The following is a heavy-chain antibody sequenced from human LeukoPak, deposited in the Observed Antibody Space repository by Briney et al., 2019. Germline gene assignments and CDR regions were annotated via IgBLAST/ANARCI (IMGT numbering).Heavy chain of an antibody. CDR1: GGSISSYY. D-gene: IGHD3-22*01. V-gene: IGHV4-59*01. CDR2: IYYSGST. Sequence: KPSETLSLTCTVSGGSISSYYWSWIRQPPGKGLEWIGYIYYSGSTNYNPSLKSRVTISVDTSKNQFSLKLSSVTAADTAVYYCARELRSGYYYGYYYYYMDVWGKGTTVTISS. CDR3: ARELRSGYYYGYYYYYMDV. J-gene: IGHJ6*03.